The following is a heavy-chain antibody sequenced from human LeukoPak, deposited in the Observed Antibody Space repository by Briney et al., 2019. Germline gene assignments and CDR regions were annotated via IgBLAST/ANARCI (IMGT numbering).Heavy chain of an antibody. J-gene: IGHJ3*02. CDR1: GGSISSYY. Sequence: SETLSLTCTVSGGSISSYYWSWIRQPPGKGLEWIGYIYYSGSTNYNPSLKSRVTTSVDTSKNQFSLKLSSVTAADTAVYYCARLHGSGAFDIWGQGTMVTVSS. CDR3: ARLHGSGAFDI. CDR2: IYYSGST. D-gene: IGHD7-27*01. V-gene: IGHV4-59*01.